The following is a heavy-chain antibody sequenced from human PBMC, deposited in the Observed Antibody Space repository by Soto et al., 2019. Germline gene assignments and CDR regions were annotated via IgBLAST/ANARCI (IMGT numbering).Heavy chain of an antibody. CDR3: AKSTGMTTVVTPVDY. CDR2: ISYDGSNK. J-gene: IGHJ4*02. V-gene: IGHV3-30*18. CDR1: GFTFSSYG. Sequence: GGSLRLSCAASGFTFSSYGMHWVRQAPGKGLEWVAVISYDGSNKYYADSVKGRFTISRDNSKNTLYLQMNSLRAEDTAVYYCAKSTGMTTVVTPVDYWGQGTLVTVSS. D-gene: IGHD4-17*01.